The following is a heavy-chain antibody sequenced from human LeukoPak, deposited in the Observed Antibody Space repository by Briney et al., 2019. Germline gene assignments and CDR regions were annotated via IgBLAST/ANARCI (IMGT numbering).Heavy chain of an antibody. Sequence: PSETLSLTCTVSGGSISSYYWSWIRQPPGKGLEWIGYIYYSGSTNYNPSLKSRVTISVDTSKNQFSLKLSSVTAAGTAVYYCARDVEFNYGMDVWGKGTTVTVSS. CDR1: GGSISSYY. J-gene: IGHJ6*04. V-gene: IGHV4-59*01. CDR2: IYYSGST. D-gene: IGHD3-10*01. CDR3: ARDVEFNYGMDV.